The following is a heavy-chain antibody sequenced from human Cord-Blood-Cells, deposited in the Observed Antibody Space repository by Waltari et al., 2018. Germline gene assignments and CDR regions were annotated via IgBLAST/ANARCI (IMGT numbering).Heavy chain of an antibody. D-gene: IGHD6-13*01. V-gene: IGHV3-7*05. J-gene: IGHJ4*02. Sequence: EVQLVESGGGLVQPGGSLRLSCAASGFTFSSYWRSWVRQAPGKGLEWVANIKQDGSEKYYVDSVKGRFTISRDNAKNSLYLQMNSLRAEDTAVYYCVASSSFDYWGQGTLVTVSS. CDR3: VASSSFDY. CDR2: IKQDGSEK. CDR1: GFTFSSYW.